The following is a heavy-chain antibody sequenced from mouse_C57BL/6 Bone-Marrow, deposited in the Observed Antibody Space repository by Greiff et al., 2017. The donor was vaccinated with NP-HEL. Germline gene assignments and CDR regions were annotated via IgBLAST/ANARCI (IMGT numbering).Heavy chain of an antibody. D-gene: IGHD2-5*01. CDR2: ILSGGST. CDR3: ATIVRKAY. V-gene: IGHV2-2*02. J-gene: IGHJ3*01. Sequence: QVQLKESGPGLVQPSQSLSITCTVSGFSLTSYGFYWFRQSPGKGLEWLGVILSGGSTDYNAAFISRLIISKDNSKSQVFFKMNSLKANDTAICYCATIVRKAYWGQTTLVAVSA. CDR1: GFSLTSYG.